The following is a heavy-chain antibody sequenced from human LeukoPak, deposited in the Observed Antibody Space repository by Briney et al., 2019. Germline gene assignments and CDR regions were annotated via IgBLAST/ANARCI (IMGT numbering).Heavy chain of an antibody. CDR3: ARGFFDWLLYNGGYYYYYCGMDV. D-gene: IGHD3/OR15-3a*01. V-gene: IGHV4-34*01. J-gene: IGHJ6*02. Sequence: SETLSLTCAVSGGSFNKYHWSGIRQPPGRGLEGIGEINDRGSTNYNPSLKSRVTISIDTSKNQFSLKLSSVTAADTAVYYCARGFFDWLLYNGGYYYYYCGMDVWGQGTTVTVSS. CDR2: INDRGST. CDR1: GGSFNKYH.